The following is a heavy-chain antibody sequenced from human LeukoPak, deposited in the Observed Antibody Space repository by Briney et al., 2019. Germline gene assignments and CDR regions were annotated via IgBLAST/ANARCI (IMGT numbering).Heavy chain of an antibody. D-gene: IGHD3-22*01. CDR2: VYYSGST. V-gene: IGHV4-59*01. Sequence: PSETLSLTCTVAGGSISSYYWSWIRQPPGKGLEWIGYVYYSGSTNYHPSLKSRVTISVDTSKNQFFLKLSSVAAADTAVYYCTRGSIAYYYMDVWGKGTTVTTSS. CDR1: GGSISSYY. CDR3: TRGSIAYYYMDV. J-gene: IGHJ6*03.